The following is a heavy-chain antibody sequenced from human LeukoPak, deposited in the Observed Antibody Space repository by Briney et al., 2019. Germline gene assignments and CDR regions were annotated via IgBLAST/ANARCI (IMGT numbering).Heavy chain of an antibody. CDR1: GGSISSYY. Sequence: LETLSLTCTVSGGSISSYYWSWIRQPPGKGLEWIGYIYYSGSTNYNPSLKSRVTISVDTSKNQFSLKLSSVTAADTAVYYCARDTRYCTNGVCTDAFDIWGQGTMVTVSS. V-gene: IGHV4-59*01. CDR2: IYYSGST. D-gene: IGHD2-8*01. J-gene: IGHJ3*02. CDR3: ARDTRYCTNGVCTDAFDI.